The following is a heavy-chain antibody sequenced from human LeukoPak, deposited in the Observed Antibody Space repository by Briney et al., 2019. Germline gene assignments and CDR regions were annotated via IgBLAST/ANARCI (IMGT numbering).Heavy chain of an antibody. V-gene: IGHV3-21*01. J-gene: IGHJ6*03. D-gene: IGHD2-2*01. CDR1: GFTFSNHG. CDR3: ARDASWYAYYYYYMDV. Sequence: GGSLRLSCAASGFTFSNHGMNWVRQAPGKGLEWVSSISSSSSYIYYADSVKGRFTISRDNAKNSLYLQMNSLRAEDTAVYYCARDASWYAYYYYYMDVWGKGTTVTVSS. CDR2: ISSSSSYI.